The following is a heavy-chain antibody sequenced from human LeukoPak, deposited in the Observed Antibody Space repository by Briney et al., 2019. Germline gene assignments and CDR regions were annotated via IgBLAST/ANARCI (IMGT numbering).Heavy chain of an antibody. D-gene: IGHD3-22*01. CDR3: AKDSTYYYDSSGYS. CDR2: ISGSGDNT. CDR1: GFTFSNYA. Sequence: GGSLRLSCAASGFTFSNYAMTWVRQAPGKGLEWVSAISGSGDNTYYADSVKGRFTISRDNSKNTLYLQMNSLRAEDTAVYYCAKDSTYYYDSSGYSWGQGTLVTVSS. J-gene: IGHJ5*02. V-gene: IGHV3-23*01.